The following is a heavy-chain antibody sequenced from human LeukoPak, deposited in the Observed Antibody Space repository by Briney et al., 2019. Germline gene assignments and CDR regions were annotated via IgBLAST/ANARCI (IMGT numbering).Heavy chain of an antibody. CDR2: IYYSGST. D-gene: IGHD2-21*01. CDR3: ASGLPLFQADAFDI. Sequence: SETLSLTCTVSGGSISSGDYYWSWIRQPPGKGLEWIGYIYYSGSTYYNPSLKSRVTISVDTSKNQFSLKLSSVTAADTAVYYCASGLPLFQADAFDIWGQGTMVTVSS. V-gene: IGHV4-30-4*08. J-gene: IGHJ3*02. CDR1: GGSISSGDYY.